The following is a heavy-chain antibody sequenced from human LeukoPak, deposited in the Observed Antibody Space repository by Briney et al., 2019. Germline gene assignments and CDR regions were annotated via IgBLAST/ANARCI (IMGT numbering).Heavy chain of an antibody. CDR1: GGSFSGYY. J-gene: IGHJ4*02. V-gene: IGHV4-34*01. Sequence: ASETLSLTCAVYGGSFSGYYWSWIRQPPGKGLEWIGEINHSGSTNYNPSFKSRVTISVDTSKRQLSLELSSVTAADTAVYYCARLATYYYGSMTYYFFEHWGQGILVTVSS. D-gene: IGHD3-10*01. CDR3: ARLATYYYGSMTYYFFEH. CDR2: INHSGST.